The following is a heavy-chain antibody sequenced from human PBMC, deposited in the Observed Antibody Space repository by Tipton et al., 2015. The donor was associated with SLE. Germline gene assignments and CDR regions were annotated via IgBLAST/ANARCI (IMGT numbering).Heavy chain of an antibody. CDR2: IHYTGST. J-gene: IGHJ4*02. D-gene: IGHD1-26*01. CDR1: GGSISPYY. Sequence: TLSLTCTVSGGSISPYYWSWIRQPPGKGLEWIANIHYTGSTIYNPSLKSRVTISVDTSNNQFSLKLSSVTAADTAVYYCARTSGNFPFDYWGQGTLATVSS. V-gene: IGHV4-59*12. CDR3: ARTSGNFPFDY.